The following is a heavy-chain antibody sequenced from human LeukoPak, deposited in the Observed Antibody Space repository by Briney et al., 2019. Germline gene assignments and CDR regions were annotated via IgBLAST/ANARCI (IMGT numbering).Heavy chain of an antibody. CDR3: ARGLNWNYVDY. V-gene: IGHV1-8*03. Sequence: ASVKVSCKASGYTFTNYDINWVRQATGQGLEWMGWMNPNSGNTGYAQKFQGRVTITGNTSISTAYMELSSLRSEDTAVYYCARGLNWNYVDYWGQGTLVTVSS. CDR2: MNPNSGNT. CDR1: GYTFTNYD. D-gene: IGHD1-1*01. J-gene: IGHJ4*02.